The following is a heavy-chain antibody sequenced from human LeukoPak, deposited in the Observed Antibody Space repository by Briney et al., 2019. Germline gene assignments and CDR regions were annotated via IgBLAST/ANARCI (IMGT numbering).Heavy chain of an antibody. CDR1: GGSISSSSSY. CDR3: ARREPTGDY. D-gene: IGHD1-14*01. J-gene: IGHJ4*02. CDR2: IYYSGST. V-gene: IGHV4-39*01. Sequence: PSETLSLTCTVSGGSISSSSSYWAWIRQPPGKGLEWIGSIYYSGSTYYNPSLKSRVTISVVTSKSQFSLKLSSVTAADTAVYYCARREPTGDYWGQGTLVTVSS.